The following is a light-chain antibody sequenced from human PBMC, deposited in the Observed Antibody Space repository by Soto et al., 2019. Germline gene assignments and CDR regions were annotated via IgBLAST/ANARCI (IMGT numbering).Light chain of an antibody. CDR1: SSNIGNNY. CDR3: GTWDSSLSAYV. CDR2: DNN. J-gene: IGLJ1*01. V-gene: IGLV1-51*01. Sequence: QSVLTQPPSVSAAPGQKVTISFSGSSSNIGNNYVSWYQQLPGTAPKLLIYDNNKRPSGIPDRFSGSKSGTSATLGITGLQTGDEADYYCGTWDSSLSAYVFGTGTKSPS.